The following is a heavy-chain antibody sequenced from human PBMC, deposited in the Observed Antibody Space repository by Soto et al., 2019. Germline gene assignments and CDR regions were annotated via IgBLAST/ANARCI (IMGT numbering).Heavy chain of an antibody. CDR1: GYSISSGNY. D-gene: IGHD2-2*01. CDR2: LYHIGST. V-gene: IGHV4-38-2*01. J-gene: IGHJ6*02. CDR3: RSSTSCYDESCVDV. Sequence: SETLSLTCAVSGYSISSGNYWAWIRQPPGRGLEWIGSLYHIGSTHYNTSLKSRVTVSVDTSKNHFSLELSSVTAADTAIYYCRSSTSCYDESCVDVWGQGTMVTVS.